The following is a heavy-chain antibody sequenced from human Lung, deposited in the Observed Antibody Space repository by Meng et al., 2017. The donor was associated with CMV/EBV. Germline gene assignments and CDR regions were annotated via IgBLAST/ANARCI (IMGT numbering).Heavy chain of an antibody. Sequence: LTXAASGFTVSSNYMSWVRQAPGKGLEWVSVIYSVGSTYYADSVKGRFTISRDNSKNTRYLQMNSLGAEDTAVYYWERGSSREIWTQSVDYWGQGTLVTVSS. CDR1: GFTVSSNY. V-gene: IGHV3-66*02. D-gene: IGHD2-2*01. CDR3: ERGSSREIWTQSVDY. CDR2: IYSVGST. J-gene: IGHJ4*02.